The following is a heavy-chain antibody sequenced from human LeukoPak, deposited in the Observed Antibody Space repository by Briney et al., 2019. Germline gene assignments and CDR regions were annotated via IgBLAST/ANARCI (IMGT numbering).Heavy chain of an antibody. Sequence: PSETLSLTCTVSGGSISSYYWSWIRQPPGKGLEWIGYIYYSGSTNYNPSLKSRVTISVDTSKNQLSLKLSSVTAADTAVYYCARDRAGDYGDYAYSYYMDVWGKGTTVTASS. V-gene: IGHV4-59*01. CDR3: ARDRAGDYGDYAYSYYMDV. D-gene: IGHD4-17*01. CDR1: GGSISSYY. CDR2: IYYSGST. J-gene: IGHJ6*03.